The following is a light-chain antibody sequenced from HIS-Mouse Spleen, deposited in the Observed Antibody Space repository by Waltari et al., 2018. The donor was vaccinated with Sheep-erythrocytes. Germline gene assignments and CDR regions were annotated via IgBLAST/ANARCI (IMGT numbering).Light chain of an antibody. V-gene: IGLV2-23*01. CDR2: EGS. CDR3: CSYAGSSTPWV. J-gene: IGLJ3*02. CDR1: SSDVGGYNY. Sequence: QSALTQPRSVSGSPGQSVTISCTGTSSDVGGYNYVSWYQQHPGKAPKLRIYEGSKRPSGVSNRFSGSKSGNTASLTISGLQAEDEADYYCCSYAGSSTPWVFGGGTKLTVL.